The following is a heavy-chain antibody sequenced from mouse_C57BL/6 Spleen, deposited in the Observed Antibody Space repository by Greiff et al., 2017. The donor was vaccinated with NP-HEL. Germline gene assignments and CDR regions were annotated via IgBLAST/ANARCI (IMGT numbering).Heavy chain of an antibody. V-gene: IGHV14-2*01. J-gene: IGHJ4*01. CDR1: GFNIKDYY. CDR3: ARESLYSNYPYYAMDY. Sequence: EVQLQQSGAELVKPGASVKLSCTASGFNIKDYYMPWVKQRTEQGLEWIGRIDPEDGETKYAPKFQGKATITADTSSNTAYLQLSSLTSEDTAVYYCARESLYSNYPYYAMDYWGQGTSVTVSS. D-gene: IGHD2-5*01. CDR2: IDPEDGET.